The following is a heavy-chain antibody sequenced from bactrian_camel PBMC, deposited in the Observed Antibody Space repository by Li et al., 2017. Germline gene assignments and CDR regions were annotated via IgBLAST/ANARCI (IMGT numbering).Heavy chain of an antibody. D-gene: IGHD6*01. V-gene: IGHV3S40*01. CDR3: AAPKVPGTDEYNY. Sequence: VQLVESGGGLVQPGGSLRLSCVTSGVFGFTFSSYDMSWVRQAPGKGLEWVSAINSGGDTTYYTDSVKGRFTMSRDNAKNTLYLQMDSLKPEDTAVYYCAAPKVPGTDEYNYWGQGTQVTVS. J-gene: IGHJ4*01. CDR1: GVFGFTFSSYD. CDR2: INSGGDTT.